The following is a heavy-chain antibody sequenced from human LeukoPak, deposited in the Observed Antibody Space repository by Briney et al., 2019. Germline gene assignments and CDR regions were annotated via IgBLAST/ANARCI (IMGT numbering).Heavy chain of an antibody. CDR3: ARDADDYRNPYYFDY. J-gene: IGHJ4*02. Sequence: PSETLSLTCSVSGGSISSYYWSWIRQPPGRGLEWIGYIFYSGSTNYNPSLKRRVTISVDTSKKQFSLKLYSVTAADTAVYYCARDADDYRNPYYFDYWGQGTLVTVSS. CDR2: IFYSGST. D-gene: IGHD4-11*01. V-gene: IGHV4-59*01. CDR1: GGSISSYY.